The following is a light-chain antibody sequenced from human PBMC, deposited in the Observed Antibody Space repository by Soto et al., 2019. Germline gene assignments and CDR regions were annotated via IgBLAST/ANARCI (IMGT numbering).Light chain of an antibody. CDR3: QSYDNTNQV. V-gene: IGLV6-57*02. CDR1: SGSIASNY. CDR2: EDN. Sequence: NFMLTQPHSVSESPGKTVTISCTGSSGSIASNYVQWYQQRPGSAPTTVIYEDNQRPSGVPDRLSGSVDRSSKSASLTISGLKTEDEADYYCQSYDNTNQVFGGGTKLTVL. J-gene: IGLJ3*02.